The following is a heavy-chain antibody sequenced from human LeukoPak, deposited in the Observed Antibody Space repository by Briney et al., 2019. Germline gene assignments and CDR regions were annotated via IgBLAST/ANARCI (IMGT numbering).Heavy chain of an antibody. J-gene: IGHJ4*02. CDR3: AKDIVGLYSSGYFDY. D-gene: IGHD6-19*01. Sequence: GGSLRLSCAASGFTFDDYAMHWVRQAPGKDLEWVSGISWNSGSIGYADSVKGRFTISRDNAKNSLYLQMNSLRAEDTALYYCAKDIVGLYSSGYFDYWGQGTLVTVSS. CDR2: ISWNSGSI. V-gene: IGHV3-9*01. CDR1: GFTFDDYA.